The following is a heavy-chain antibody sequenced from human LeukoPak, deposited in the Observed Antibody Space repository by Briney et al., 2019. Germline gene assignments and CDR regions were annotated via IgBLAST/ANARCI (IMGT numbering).Heavy chain of an antibody. Sequence: GGSLRLSCAASGFTFSNYAMSWVRQASGKGLEWVSAITGSGGSTYYADSVKGRFTISRDNSKNTLYLQMNSLRAEDTAVYYCAKGSGGARPYYFDYWGQGTLVTVSS. J-gene: IGHJ4*02. D-gene: IGHD6-6*01. CDR1: GFTFSNYA. CDR3: AKGSGGARPYYFDY. V-gene: IGHV3-23*01. CDR2: ITGSGGST.